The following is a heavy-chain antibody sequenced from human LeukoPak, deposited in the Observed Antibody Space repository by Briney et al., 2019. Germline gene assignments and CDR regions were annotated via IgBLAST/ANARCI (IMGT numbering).Heavy chain of an antibody. J-gene: IGHJ4*02. CDR3: ARGSFSRSGNYFDY. Sequence: SVKVSCKASGGTFSSYAISWVRQAPGQGLEWMGRIIPILGIANYAQKFQGRVTITADKSTSTAYVELSSLRSEDTAVYYCARGSFSRSGNYFDYWGQGTLVTVSS. CDR1: GGTFSSYA. CDR2: IIPILGIA. D-gene: IGHD3-10*01. V-gene: IGHV1-69*04.